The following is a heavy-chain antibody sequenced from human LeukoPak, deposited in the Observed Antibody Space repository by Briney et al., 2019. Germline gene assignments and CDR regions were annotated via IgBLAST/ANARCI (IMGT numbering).Heavy chain of an antibody. V-gene: IGHV4-34*01. CDR3: ARGHYYDSSGYYRNYDYYYMDV. CDR2: INHSGST. CDR1: GGSFSGYY. Sequence: SETLSLTCAVYGGSFSGYYWSWICQPPGKGLEWIGEINHSGSTNYNPSLKSRVTISVDTSKNQFSLKLSSVTAADTAVYYCARGHYYDSSGYYRNYDYYYMDVWGKGTTVTVSS. D-gene: IGHD3-22*01. J-gene: IGHJ6*03.